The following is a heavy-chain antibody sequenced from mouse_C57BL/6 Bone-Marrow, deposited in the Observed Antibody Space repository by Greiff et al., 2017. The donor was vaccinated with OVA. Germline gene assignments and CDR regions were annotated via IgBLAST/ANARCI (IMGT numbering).Heavy chain of an antibody. Sequence: VKLMESGPGLVAPSQSLSITCTVSGFSLTSYGVHWVRQPPGKGLEWLVVIWSDGSTTYNSALKSRLSISKDNSKSQVFLKMNSLQTDDTAMYYCAPPFYYYGSSYAMDYWGQGTSVTVSS. CDR3: APPFYYYGSSYAMDY. CDR1: GFSLTSYG. D-gene: IGHD1-1*01. J-gene: IGHJ4*01. CDR2: IWSDGST. V-gene: IGHV2-6*03.